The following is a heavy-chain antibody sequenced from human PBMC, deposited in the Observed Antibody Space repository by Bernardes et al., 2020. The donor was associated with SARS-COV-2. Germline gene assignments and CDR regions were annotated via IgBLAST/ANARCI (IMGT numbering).Heavy chain of an antibody. D-gene: IGHD6-19*01. CDR3: AREPSGGWGFDY. V-gene: IGHV4-59*01. J-gene: IGHJ4*02. CDR1: GGSISSYY. Sequence: LSLTCTVSGGSISSYYWSWIRQPPGKGLEWIGYIYYSGSTNYNPSLKSRVTISVDTSKNQFSLKLSSVTAADTAVYYCAREPSGGWGFDYWGQGTLVTVSS. CDR2: IYYSGST.